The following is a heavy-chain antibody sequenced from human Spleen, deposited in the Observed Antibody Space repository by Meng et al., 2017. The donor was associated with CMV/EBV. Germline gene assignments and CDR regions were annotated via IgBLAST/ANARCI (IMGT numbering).Heavy chain of an antibody. CDR3: GYDFWNPYYRNSFDP. CDR1: GVSISSSYYS. CDR2: IYFSGSA. J-gene: IGHJ5*02. D-gene: IGHD3-3*01. V-gene: IGHV4-39*01. Sequence: SGVSISSSYYSWGWIRQPPGKGLEWIGSIYFSGSAYYNPSLKSRVIISVDTSKNQFSLKLSSVTAADTAVYYCGYDFWNPYYRNSFDPWGQGTLVTVSS.